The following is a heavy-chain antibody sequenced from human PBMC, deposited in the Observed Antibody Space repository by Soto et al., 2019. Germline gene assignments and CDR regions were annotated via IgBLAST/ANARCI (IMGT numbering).Heavy chain of an antibody. D-gene: IGHD6-13*01. CDR1: GGSISSYY. V-gene: IGHV4-59*01. J-gene: IGHJ6*02. CDR3: AREKGYSSSWYGEYYGMDV. CDR2: IYYSGST. Sequence: VQLQESGPGLVKPSETLSLTCTVSGGSISSYYWSWIRQPPGKGLEWLGYIYYSGSTNYNPSLKRRVTISVDTSKNQFSLKLSSVTAADTAVYYCAREKGYSSSWYGEYYGMDVWGQGTTVTVSS.